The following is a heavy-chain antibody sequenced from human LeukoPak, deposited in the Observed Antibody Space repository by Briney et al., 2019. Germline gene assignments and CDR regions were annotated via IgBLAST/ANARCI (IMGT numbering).Heavy chain of an antibody. D-gene: IGHD3-10*01. Sequence: PSETLSLTCAVYGGSFSGYYWSWIRQPPGKGLEWIGEINHSGSTNYNPSLKSRVTISVDTSKNQFSLKLSSVTAADTAVYYCARARAYYYGSGGYYVDYWGQGTLVTVSS. J-gene: IGHJ4*02. CDR2: INHSGST. V-gene: IGHV4-34*01. CDR1: GGSFSGYY. CDR3: ARARAYYYGSGGYYVDY.